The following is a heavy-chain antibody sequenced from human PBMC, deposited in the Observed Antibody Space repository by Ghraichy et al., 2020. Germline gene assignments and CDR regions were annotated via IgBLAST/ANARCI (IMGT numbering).Heavy chain of an antibody. D-gene: IGHD6-19*01. CDR1: GSSISSYY. J-gene: IGHJ4*02. V-gene: IGHV4-59*01. Sequence: TLSLTCTVSGSSISSYYWSWIRQPPGKGLEWIGYIYYSGSTNYNPSLKSRVTISVDTSKNQFSLKLSSVTAADTAVYYCASHMYSSGWYSSFDYWGQGTLVTVSS. CDR3: ASHMYSSGWYSSFDY. CDR2: IYYSGST.